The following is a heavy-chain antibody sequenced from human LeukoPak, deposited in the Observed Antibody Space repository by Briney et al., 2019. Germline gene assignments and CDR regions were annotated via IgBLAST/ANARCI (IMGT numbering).Heavy chain of an antibody. D-gene: IGHD3-3*01. V-gene: IGHV4-59*12. CDR3: ARGLRVIDFWSGYSCFFDY. CDR2: IYYSGST. CDR1: GGSISSYY. Sequence: SETPSLTCTVSGGSISSYYWSWIRQPPGKGLEWIGYIYYSGSTNYNPSLKSRVTISVDTSKNQFSLKLSSVTAADTAVYYCARGLRVIDFWSGYSCFFDYWGQGTLVTVSS. J-gene: IGHJ4*02.